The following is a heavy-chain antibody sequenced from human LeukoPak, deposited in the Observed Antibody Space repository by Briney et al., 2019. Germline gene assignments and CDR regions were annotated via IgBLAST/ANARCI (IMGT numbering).Heavy chain of an antibody. J-gene: IGHJ3*02. Sequence: ASVNVSCKASGYTFTGYYMHWVRQAPGQGLEWMRWINPSSGGTNYAQKFQGRVTMTRDTSISTAYMDLSRLRSDDTAVYYCARAGVWDYSDSSGYHNAAFDIWGQGTMVTVSS. CDR1: GYTFTGYY. CDR3: ARAGVWDYSDSSGYHNAAFDI. CDR2: INPSSGGT. V-gene: IGHV1-2*02. D-gene: IGHD3-22*01.